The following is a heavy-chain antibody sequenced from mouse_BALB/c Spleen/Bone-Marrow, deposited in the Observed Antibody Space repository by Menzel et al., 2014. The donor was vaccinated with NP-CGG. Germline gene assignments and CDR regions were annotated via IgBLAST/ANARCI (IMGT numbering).Heavy chain of an antibody. CDR2: INPSNGRT. Sequence: VQLQQSGAELVKPGASVKLSCKASGYTFTSYWMHWVKQRPGQGLEWIGEINPSNGRTNYNEKFKSKATLTVDKSSSTAYSQINQLTIEESEVHYLSRLGGPRDFGYWGQGTTLAVSS. D-gene: IGHD1-1*02. CDR3: SRLGGPRDFGY. J-gene: IGHJ2*01. CDR1: GYTFTSYW. V-gene: IGHV1S81*02.